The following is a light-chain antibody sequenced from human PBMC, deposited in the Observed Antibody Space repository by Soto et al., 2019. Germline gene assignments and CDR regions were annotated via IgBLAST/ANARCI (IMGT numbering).Light chain of an antibody. J-gene: IGKJ1*01. CDR1: QTISSW. Sequence: DIHMTESPFTLSVSPGARVITACRASQTISSWLAWYQQKPGKAPKLLIYKASTLKSGVPSRFSGSGSGTEFTLTISSLQPDDFAAYYCQHYGSYSEAYGQGTKVDIK. CDR3: QHYGSYSEA. V-gene: IGKV1-5*03. CDR2: KAS.